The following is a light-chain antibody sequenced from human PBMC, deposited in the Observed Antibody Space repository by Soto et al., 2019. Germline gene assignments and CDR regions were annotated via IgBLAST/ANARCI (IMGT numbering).Light chain of an antibody. Sequence: EIVMTQSPATLSVSPGERAIISCRASQYVGRNLAWYQQRPGQPPRLLIYGAYTRATGIPARFSGSGSGTXXSLTFICLQPDDFVLYYCQQXXYXWAFGPGT. V-gene: IGKV3-15*01. CDR3: QQXXYXWA. CDR1: QYVGRN. CDR2: GAY. J-gene: IGKJ1*01.